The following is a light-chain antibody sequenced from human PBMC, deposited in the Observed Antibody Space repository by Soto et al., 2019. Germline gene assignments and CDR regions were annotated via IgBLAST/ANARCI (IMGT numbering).Light chain of an antibody. V-gene: IGKV3-20*01. CDR1: QSVSSSY. Sequence: EIALTQSPGTLSLSPGERATLSCRASQSVSSSYLAWYQQKPGQAPRLLIYGASSRATGIPDRFSGSGSETDFTLTISRLEPEDFAVYYCQQYGSSPTWTFGQGTKVDIK. CDR2: GAS. CDR3: QQYGSSPTWT. J-gene: IGKJ1*01.